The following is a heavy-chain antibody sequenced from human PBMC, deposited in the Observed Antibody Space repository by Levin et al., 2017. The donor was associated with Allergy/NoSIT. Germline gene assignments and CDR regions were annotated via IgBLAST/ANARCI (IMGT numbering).Heavy chain of an antibody. Sequence: SETLSLTCTVSGGSISGYYWSWIRQPAGKGLEWLGRFFASGGSYYNPSLKSRVTISIDTSRSEFSLKLYSVTAADTAVYYCARGLQNQGNTLGFDLWGQGTMVTVSS. CDR3: ARGLQNQGNTLGFDL. D-gene: IGHD4-23*01. J-gene: IGHJ3*01. CDR1: GGSISGYY. V-gene: IGHV4-4*07. CDR2: FFASGGS.